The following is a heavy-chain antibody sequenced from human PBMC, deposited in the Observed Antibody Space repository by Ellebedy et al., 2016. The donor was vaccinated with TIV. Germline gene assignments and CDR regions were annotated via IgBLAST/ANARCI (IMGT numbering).Heavy chain of an antibody. J-gene: IGHJ4*02. V-gene: IGHV3-74*01. CDR3: ARGLVVVPAAMRY. D-gene: IGHD2-2*01. CDR1: GFTFISSW. Sequence: GGSLRLSXAASGFTFISSWMHWVRQAPGKGLVWVSRINSDGSITNYADSVKGRSTISRDNAKNTLYLQMNSLRAEDTAVYYCARGLVVVPAAMRYWGQGTLVTVSS. CDR2: INSDGSIT.